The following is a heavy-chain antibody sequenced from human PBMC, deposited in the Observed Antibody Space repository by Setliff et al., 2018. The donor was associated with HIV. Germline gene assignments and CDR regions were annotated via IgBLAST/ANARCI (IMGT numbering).Heavy chain of an antibody. D-gene: IGHD3-22*01. CDR3: ARDVLDLVISVYGF. Sequence: SETLSLTCGVYGGSFSGYYWSWIRQPPGKGLEWIGEINDSGSTNYKPSLKSRVTISVDTSKNQFPLIVNSVTAADTAVYYCARDVLDLVISVYGFWGQGIPVTVSS. J-gene: IGHJ4*02. CDR1: GGSFSGYY. V-gene: IGHV4-34*01. CDR2: INDSGST.